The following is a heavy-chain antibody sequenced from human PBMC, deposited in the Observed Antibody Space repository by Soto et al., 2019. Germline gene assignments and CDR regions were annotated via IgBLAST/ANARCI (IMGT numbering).Heavy chain of an antibody. J-gene: IGHJ4*02. D-gene: IGHD6-19*01. Sequence: GGSLRLSCAASGFTFSNYPMSWVRQAPGKGLEWVSGMSGSGASTYYADSVKGRFTISRDNSKNTLYLQMNSLRGEDTAIYYCAKVGSGWYYFDYWGQGTLVTVAA. V-gene: IGHV3-23*01. CDR1: GFTFSNYP. CDR3: AKVGSGWYYFDY. CDR2: MSGSGAST.